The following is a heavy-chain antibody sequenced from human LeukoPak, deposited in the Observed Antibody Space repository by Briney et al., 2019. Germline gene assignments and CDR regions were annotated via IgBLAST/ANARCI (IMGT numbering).Heavy chain of an antibody. D-gene: IGHD3-10*01. CDR3: ARYALYASGGAGGFDI. V-gene: IGHV1-2*02. CDR1: GYTFTGHY. J-gene: IGHJ3*02. Sequence: ASVKVSCKASGYTFTGHYMHWVRQAPGQGPEWMGCINPNSGGASFAPKFQGRVTMTRDTSMSTAYMELSRLRSEDTAVYHCARYALYASGGAGGFDIWGQGTMVTVSS. CDR2: INPNSGGA.